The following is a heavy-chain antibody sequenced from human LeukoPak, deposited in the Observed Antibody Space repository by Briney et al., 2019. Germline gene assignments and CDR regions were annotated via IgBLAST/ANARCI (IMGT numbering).Heavy chain of an antibody. D-gene: IGHD3-3*01. CDR3: ATSSLRFLEWLFY. CDR1: GGSISSYY. Sequence: ASETLPLTCTVSGGSISSYYWSWIRQPPGKGLEWIGYIYYSGSTNYNPSLKSRVTISVDTSKNQFSLKLSSVIAADTAVYYCATSSLRFLEWLFYWGQGTLVTVSS. CDR2: IYYSGST. V-gene: IGHV4-59*12. J-gene: IGHJ4*02.